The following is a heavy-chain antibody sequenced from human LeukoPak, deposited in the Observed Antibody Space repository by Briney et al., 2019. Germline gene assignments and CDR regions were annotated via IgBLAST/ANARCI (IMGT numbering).Heavy chain of an antibody. V-gene: IGHV4-59*08. D-gene: IGHD4-17*01. CDR3: ARHGFSEYDYGDYALYYYGMDV. CDR2: IYYSGST. CDR1: GGSIRSYY. J-gene: IGHJ6*02. Sequence: PSETLSLTCTVSGGSIRSYYWSWIRQPPGKGLEWIGYIYYSGSTNYNPSLKSRVTISVDTSKNQFSLKLSSVTAADTAVYYCARHGFSEYDYGDYALYYYGMDVWGQGTTVTVSS.